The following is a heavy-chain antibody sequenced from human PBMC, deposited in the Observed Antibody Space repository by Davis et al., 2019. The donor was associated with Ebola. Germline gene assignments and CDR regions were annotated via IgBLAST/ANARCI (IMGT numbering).Heavy chain of an antibody. D-gene: IGHD1-26*01. CDR3: ARDIFRTGADVGPPYYMAV. J-gene: IGHJ6*03. V-gene: IGHV3-21*01. CDR2: ISFSGTDI. Sequence: GESLKISCAVSGFSVSSSYMHWVRQAPGKGLEWVSSISFSGTDIYYADSLEGRFTISRDNAKNSLFLQMDSLRAEDTAVYYCARDIFRTGADVGPPYYMAVWGKGTTVIVSS. CDR1: GFSVSSSY.